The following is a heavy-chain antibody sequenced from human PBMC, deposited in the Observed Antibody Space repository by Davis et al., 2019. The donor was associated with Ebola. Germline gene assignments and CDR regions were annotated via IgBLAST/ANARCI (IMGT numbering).Heavy chain of an antibody. D-gene: IGHD6-19*01. V-gene: IGHV3-30*04. J-gene: IGHJ4*02. Sequence: PGGSLRLSCAASGFTFGNYAMHWVRQAPGKGLEWVAVISYDGSNKYYADSVKGRFTISRDNSKNTLYLQMNSLRAEDTAVYYCARVMNSGWYYYDYWGQGTLVTVSS. CDR2: ISYDGSNK. CDR1: GFTFGNYA. CDR3: ARVMNSGWYYYDY.